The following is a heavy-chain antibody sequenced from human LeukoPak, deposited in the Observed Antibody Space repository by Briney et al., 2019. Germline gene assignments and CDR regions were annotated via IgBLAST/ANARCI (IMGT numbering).Heavy chain of an antibody. CDR1: GFILSTHG. D-gene: IGHD1-26*01. Sequence: GGSLRLSCAASGFILSTHGMHWVRQAPGKGLEWVAGMWYDGSREDYADSVKGRFTISRDMSKNTLNLQMNSLRVEDTAMFYRARDLSFGSLDFWGQGTLVTVSS. CDR2: MWYDGSRE. V-gene: IGHV3-33*01. J-gene: IGHJ4*02. CDR3: ARDLSFGSLDF.